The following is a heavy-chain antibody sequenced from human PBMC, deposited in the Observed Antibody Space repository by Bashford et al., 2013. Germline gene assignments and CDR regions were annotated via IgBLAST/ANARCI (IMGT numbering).Heavy chain of an antibody. V-gene: IGHV1-8*01. J-gene: IGHJ2*01. CDR1: GYTFTSYD. CDR3: ARGIRSGGQPAWYFDL. CDR2: MNPNSGNT. Sequence: ASVKVSCKASGYTFTSYDINWVRQATGQGLEWMGWMNPNSGNTGYAQKFQGRVTMTRNTSISTAYMELSSLRSEDTAVYYCARGIRSGGQPAWYFDLWGRGTLVTVSS. D-gene: IGHD4-23*01.